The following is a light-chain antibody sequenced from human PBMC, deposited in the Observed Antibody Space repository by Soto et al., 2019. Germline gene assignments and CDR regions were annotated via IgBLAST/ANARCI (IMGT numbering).Light chain of an antibody. CDR2: AAS. CDR3: QYYNNWLAT. CDR1: QSVTTS. Sequence: EIVMTQSPATVSGSPGEGATLSCRASQSVTTSVAWYQQKPGQAPRLLIYAASTRATGVSARFSGSGSGTEFTLTICSLQSEDFTIYYCQYYNNWLATFGGGAKVDIK. V-gene: IGKV3-15*01. J-gene: IGKJ4*01.